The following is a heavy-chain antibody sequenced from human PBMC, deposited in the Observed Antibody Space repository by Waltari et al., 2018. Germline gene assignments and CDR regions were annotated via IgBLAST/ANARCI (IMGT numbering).Heavy chain of an antibody. Sequence: EVQLLESGGDLVQPGGSLRLSCAASGFTFLNYAINWVRLAPGTGLGWVSAIRVSDATYYADSVKGRFTISRDTSKNTVYLQMNGLRVEDTAVYYCATPFYNWDDPLHSWGQGTLVTVSS. J-gene: IGHJ4*02. D-gene: IGHD1-20*01. CDR1: GFTFLNYA. CDR3: ATPFYNWDDPLHS. V-gene: IGHV3-23*01. CDR2: IRVSDAT.